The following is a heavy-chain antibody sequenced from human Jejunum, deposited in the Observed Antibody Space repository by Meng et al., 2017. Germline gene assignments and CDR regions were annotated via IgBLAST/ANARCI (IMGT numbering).Heavy chain of an antibody. D-gene: IGHD3-16*01. CDR3: AKLTSL. J-gene: IGHJ4*02. CDR2: FTGTTTST. V-gene: IGHV3-23*04. CDR1: GFTFSSSS. Sequence: VQLVGAGGGVVRPGGSLGLSCAASGFTFSSSSMGWVRQAPGKGLEWVSTFTGTTTSTYYADSVKGRFTISRDNSKNTLYLQMNSLRAEDTAVYYCAKLTSLWGQGTLVTVSS.